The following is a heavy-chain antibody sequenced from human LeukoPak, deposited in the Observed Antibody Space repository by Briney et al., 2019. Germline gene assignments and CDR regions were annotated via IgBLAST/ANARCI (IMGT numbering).Heavy chain of an antibody. CDR1: GFTFTTYN. J-gene: IGHJ4*02. V-gene: IGHV3-48*01. D-gene: IGHD3-22*01. Sequence: GGSLRLSCAASGFTFTTYNMNWVRQAPGKGLEWISYYADSVKGRFTISRDNGKNSLFLQMNSLRVEDTAVYYCARGAPYYYDGSGLYYFDYWGQGTLVTVSS. CDR3: ARGAPYYYDGSGLYYFDY.